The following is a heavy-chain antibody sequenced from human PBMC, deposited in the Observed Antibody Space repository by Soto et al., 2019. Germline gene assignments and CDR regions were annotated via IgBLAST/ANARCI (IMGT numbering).Heavy chain of an antibody. CDR2: ISGSGGST. D-gene: IGHD3-22*01. V-gene: IGHV3-23*01. CDR1: GFTFSSYA. J-gene: IGHJ4*02. Sequence: GGSLRLSCAASGFTFSSYAMSWVRQAPGKGLEWVSAISGSGGSTYYADSVKGRFTISRDNSKNTLYLQMNSLRAEDTAVYYCAKNHPITMIVVALLDYWGQGTLVTVSS. CDR3: AKNHPITMIVVALLDY.